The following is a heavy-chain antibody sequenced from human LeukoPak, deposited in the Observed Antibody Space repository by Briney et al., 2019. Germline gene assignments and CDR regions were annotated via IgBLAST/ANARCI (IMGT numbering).Heavy chain of an antibody. J-gene: IGHJ4*02. CDR3: ARRAGAYSHPYDY. CDR1: GFTFSSYW. D-gene: IGHD4/OR15-4a*01. V-gene: IGHV3-21*04. Sequence: GGSLRLSCAASGFTFSSYWMHWVRQAPGKGLEWVSAISGSGGSTYYADSLKGRFTISRDNAKNSLYLQMNSLRAEDMAVYYCARRAGAYSHPYDYWGQGTLVTVSS. CDR2: ISGSGGST.